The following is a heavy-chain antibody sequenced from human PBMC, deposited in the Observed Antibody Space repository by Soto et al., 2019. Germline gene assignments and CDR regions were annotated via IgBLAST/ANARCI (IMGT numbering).Heavy chain of an antibody. CDR1: GYTFTGYY. V-gene: IGHV1-2*02. Sequence: GASVKLSCKACGYTFTGYYMHWVRQAPRQGLEWMGWINPNSGGTNYAQKFQGRVTMTRDTSISTAYMELSRLRSDDTAVYYCARDWVTMVRGVDYYYGMDVWGQGTTLTVSS. CDR2: INPNSGGT. J-gene: IGHJ6*02. D-gene: IGHD3-10*01. CDR3: ARDWVTMVRGVDYYYGMDV.